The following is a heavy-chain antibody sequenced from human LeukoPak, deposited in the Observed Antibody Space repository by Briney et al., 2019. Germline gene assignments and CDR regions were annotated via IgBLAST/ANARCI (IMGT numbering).Heavy chain of an antibody. CDR3: ALESHGGHIVAVTATSVKDY. V-gene: IGHV1-69*13. D-gene: IGHD2-21*02. J-gene: IGHJ4*02. CDR1: GGTFSSYA. CDR2: IIPIFGTA. Sequence: SVKVSCKASGGTFSSYAISWVRQAPGQGLEWMGGIIPIFGTANYAQKFQGRVTITADESTSTAYMELSSLRSEDTAVYYCALESHGGHIVAVTATSVKDYWGQGTLVTVSS.